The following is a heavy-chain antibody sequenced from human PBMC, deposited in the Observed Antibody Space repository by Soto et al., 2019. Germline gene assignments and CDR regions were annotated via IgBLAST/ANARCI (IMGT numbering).Heavy chain of an antibody. V-gene: IGHV3-74*01. CDR2: INSDGIRT. CDR3: ARDLVTYDRYYFDY. Sequence: EVQLVESGGGLVQPGGSLRLSCAASGFTLSSYWMHWVRQVPGKGLMWVSRINSDGIRTNYADYVTGRFTISRDNAKNTLYLQMNSLRAEDTAVYYCARDLVTYDRYYFDYWCQGNLVTVSS. J-gene: IGHJ4*02. CDR1: GFTLSSYW. D-gene: IGHD3-9*01.